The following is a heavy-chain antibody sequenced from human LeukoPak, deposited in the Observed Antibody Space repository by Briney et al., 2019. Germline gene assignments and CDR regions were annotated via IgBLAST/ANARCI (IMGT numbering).Heavy chain of an antibody. CDR2: IGNDGRDI. D-gene: IGHD3-16*01. CDR1: GFTFTSHG. J-gene: IGHJ4*02. Sequence: GGSLRLSCIVSGFTFTSHGMHWVRQAPGKGLEWAAYIGNDGRDIYYADSLRGRFTISRDDSKNTVHLQMRSLKVEDTALYYCARDLVGGWSCDHWGQGSLVAVSS. V-gene: IGHV3-30*02. CDR3: ARDLVGGWSCDH.